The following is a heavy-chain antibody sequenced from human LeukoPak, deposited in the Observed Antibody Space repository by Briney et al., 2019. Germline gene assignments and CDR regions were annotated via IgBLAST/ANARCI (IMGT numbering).Heavy chain of an antibody. V-gene: IGHV1-2*02. CDR3: ARGRGDYASDY. Sequence: ASVKVSCKASGYTFTGYYMHWVRQAPGQGLEWMGWINPNSGGTNYAQKSQGRVTMTRDTSISTAYMELSRLRSDDTAVYYCARGRGDYASDYWGQGTLVTVSS. CDR2: INPNSGGT. J-gene: IGHJ4*02. D-gene: IGHD3-10*01. CDR1: GYTFTGYY.